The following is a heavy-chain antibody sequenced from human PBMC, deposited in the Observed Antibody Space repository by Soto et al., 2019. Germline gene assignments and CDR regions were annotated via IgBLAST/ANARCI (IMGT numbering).Heavy chain of an antibody. Sequence: EGSLRLSCATSGFIFNNAWMTWVRQAPGKGLEWVGRIKKESDGGTRDYAAPVTGRFTISRDDSRNTLYLQMNSLRTEDTGVYYCTTVFLWSYYFDNWDQGTLVTVSS. J-gene: IGHJ4*02. CDR1: GFIFNNAW. CDR3: TTVFLWSYYFDN. V-gene: IGHV3-15*05. D-gene: IGHD2-21*01. CDR2: IKKESDGGTR.